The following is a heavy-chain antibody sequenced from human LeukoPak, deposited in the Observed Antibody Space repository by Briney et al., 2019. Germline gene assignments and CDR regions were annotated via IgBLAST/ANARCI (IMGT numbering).Heavy chain of an antibody. J-gene: IGHJ4*02. V-gene: IGHV4-38-2*01. CDR1: GYSISSGYY. CDR2: IYHSGST. D-gene: IGHD4-11*01. Sequence: SETLSLTCAVSGYSISSGYYWGWIRPPPGKGLEWIGSIYHSGSTYYTPSLKSRVTISVDTSKNQFSLKLSSVTAADTAVYYCARGSVTGGYFDYWGQGTLVTVSS. CDR3: ARGSVTGGYFDY.